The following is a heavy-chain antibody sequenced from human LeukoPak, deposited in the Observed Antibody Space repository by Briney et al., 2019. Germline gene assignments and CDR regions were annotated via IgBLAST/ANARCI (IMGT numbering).Heavy chain of an antibody. J-gene: IGHJ3*02. Sequence: GGSLRLSCAASGFTFSSYGMHWVRQAPGKGLEWVAFIRYDGSNKYYADSVKGRYTISRDNAKNSLYLQMNSLRAEDTAVYYCARRFNGGNSGDAFDIWGQGTMVTVSS. V-gene: IGHV3-30*02. CDR1: GFTFSSYG. D-gene: IGHD4-23*01. CDR2: IRYDGSNK. CDR3: ARRFNGGNSGDAFDI.